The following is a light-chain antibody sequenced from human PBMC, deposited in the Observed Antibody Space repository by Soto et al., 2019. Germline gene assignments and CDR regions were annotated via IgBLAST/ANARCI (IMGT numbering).Light chain of an antibody. Sequence: QSVLTQPPSVSAAPGQKISISCSGSSSNIGNYYVSWYHQLPGTAPTLLIYDNTKRPSGIPDRFSGSKSGTSATLAITGLQTEDEAEYYCCSYVGSKTYVFGSGPKVTVL. CDR1: SSNIGNYY. CDR2: DNT. J-gene: IGLJ1*01. V-gene: IGLV1-51*01. CDR3: CSYVGSKTYV.